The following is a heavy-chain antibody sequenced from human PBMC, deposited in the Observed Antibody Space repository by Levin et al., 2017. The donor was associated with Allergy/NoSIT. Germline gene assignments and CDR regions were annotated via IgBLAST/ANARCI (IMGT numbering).Heavy chain of an antibody. CDR2: IKSKTDGGTT. CDR3: TTDPLGWGTENAVVGY. CDR1: GFTFSNAW. D-gene: IGHD1-7*01. V-gene: IGHV3-15*01. J-gene: IGHJ4*02. Sequence: KSGGSLRLSCAASGFTFSNAWMSWVRQAPGKGLEWVGRIKSKTDGGTTDYAAPVKGRFTISRDDSKNTLYLQMNSLKTEDTAVYYCTTDPLGWGTENAVVGYWGQGTLVTVSS.